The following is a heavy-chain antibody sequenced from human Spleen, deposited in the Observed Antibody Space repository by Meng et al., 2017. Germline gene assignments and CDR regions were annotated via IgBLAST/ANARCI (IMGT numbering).Heavy chain of an antibody. D-gene: IGHD3-22*01. J-gene: IGHJ4*02. CDR1: GFTFSSYG. V-gene: IGHV3-33*01. Sequence: GGSLRLSCAASGFTFSSYGMHWVRQAPGKGLEWVAVIWYDGSNKYYADSVKGRFTISRDNSKNTLYLQMNSLRAEDTAVYYCARTYDSSGYPPAAFDYWGQGTLVTVSS. CDR3: ARTYDSSGYPPAAFDY. CDR2: IWYDGSNK.